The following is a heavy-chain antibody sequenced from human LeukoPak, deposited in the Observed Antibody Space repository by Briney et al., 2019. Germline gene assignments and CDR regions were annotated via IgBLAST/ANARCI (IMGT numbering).Heavy chain of an antibody. J-gene: IGHJ4*02. CDR2: INPNSGGT. CDR3: ATPLPPNWGLY. D-gene: IGHD7-27*01. V-gene: IGHV1-2*02. CDR1: GYTFTGYH. Sequence: ASVKVSCKASGYTFTGYHIHWVRQAPGQGLEWMGWINPNSGGTNYAQKFQGRVTMTTDTSISTAYMELSRLRSDDTAVYYCATPLPPNWGLYWGQGTLVTVSS.